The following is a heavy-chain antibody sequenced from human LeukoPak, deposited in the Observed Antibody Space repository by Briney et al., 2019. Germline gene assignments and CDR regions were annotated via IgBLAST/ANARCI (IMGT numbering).Heavy chain of an antibody. CDR1: GFTFSSYS. CDR2: ISSSSSTM. J-gene: IGHJ3*02. D-gene: IGHD3-16*02. V-gene: IGHV3-48*02. CDR3: ARDGDTTIVNSAFDI. Sequence: TGGSLRLSCVASGFTFSSYSMNWVRQAPGKGLEWVSYISSSSSTMYYADSVKGRFTISRDNAKNSLHLQLNSLRDEDTAVYYCARDGDTTIVNSAFDIWGQGTMVTVSS.